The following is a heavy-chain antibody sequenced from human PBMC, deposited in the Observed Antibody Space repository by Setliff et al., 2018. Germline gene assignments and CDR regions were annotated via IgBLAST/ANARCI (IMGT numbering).Heavy chain of an antibody. CDR2: ISAYNGNT. Sequence: ASVKVSCKASGYTFNRYGISWVRQAPGQGLEWMGWISAYNGNTNYAQKFQGRVTMTRDTSISTAYMELSRLRSDDTAVYYCARSINMDRNWFDPWGQGTLVTVSS. D-gene: IGHD3-10*01. CDR1: GYTFNRYG. V-gene: IGHV1-18*01. CDR3: ARSINMDRNWFDP. J-gene: IGHJ5*02.